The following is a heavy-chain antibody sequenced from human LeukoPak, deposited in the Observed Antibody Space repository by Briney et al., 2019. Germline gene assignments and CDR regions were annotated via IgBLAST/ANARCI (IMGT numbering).Heavy chain of an antibody. CDR1: GGSISSSSYY. D-gene: IGHD2-15*01. CDR2: IYYSGST. V-gene: IGHV4-39*07. J-gene: IGHJ5*02. CDR3: ARDCSNCSGGSCYPGWFDP. Sequence: SETLSLTCTVSGGSISSSSYYWGWIRQPPGKGLEWIGSIYYSGSTYYNPSLKSRVTISVDTSKNQFSLKLSSVTAADTAVYYCARDCSNCSGGSCYPGWFDPWGQGTLVTVSS.